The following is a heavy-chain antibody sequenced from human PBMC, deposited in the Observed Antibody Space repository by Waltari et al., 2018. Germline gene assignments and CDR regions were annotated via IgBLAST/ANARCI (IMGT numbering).Heavy chain of an antibody. J-gene: IGHJ4*02. D-gene: IGHD3-3*01. CDR1: GYTFTSYA. CDR3: ARGGMGLRSCDY. V-gene: IGHV1-3*01. Sequence: QVQLVQSGAEVKKPGASVKVSCKASGYTFTSYAMHWVRQAPGQRLEWMGWINACNGNTKESQKFQGRVTITRDTSASTAYMELSSLRSEDTAVYYCARGGMGLRSCDYLVQGTLVTVSS. CDR2: INACNGNT.